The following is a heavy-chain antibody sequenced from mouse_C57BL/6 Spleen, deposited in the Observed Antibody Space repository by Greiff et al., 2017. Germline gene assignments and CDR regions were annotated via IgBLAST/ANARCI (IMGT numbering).Heavy chain of an antibody. Sequence: DVKLVESGGGLVKPGGSLKLSCAASGFTFSDYGMHWVRQAPEKGLEWVAYISSGSSTIYYADTVKGRFTISRDNAKNTLFLQMTRLRSEDTAMYYCARTKSYYYAMDYWVKEPQSPSPQ. J-gene: IGHJ4*01. D-gene: IGHD1-3*01. V-gene: IGHV5-17*01. CDR1: GFTFSDYG. CDR2: ISSGSSTI. CDR3: ARTKSYYYAMDY.